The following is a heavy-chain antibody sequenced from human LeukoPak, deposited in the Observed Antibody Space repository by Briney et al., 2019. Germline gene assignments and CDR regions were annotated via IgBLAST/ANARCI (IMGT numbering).Heavy chain of an antibody. J-gene: IGHJ6*03. V-gene: IGHV1-2*02. D-gene: IGHD5-24*01. CDR1: GYTFTSYG. CDR3: ARSTRAAVYYMDV. Sequence: GASVKVSCKASGYTFTSYGISWVRQAPGQGLEWMGWINPNSGGTNYAQKFQGRVTMTRDTSISTAYMELSRLRSDDTAVYYCARSTRAAVYYMDVWGKGTTVTVSS. CDR2: INPNSGGT.